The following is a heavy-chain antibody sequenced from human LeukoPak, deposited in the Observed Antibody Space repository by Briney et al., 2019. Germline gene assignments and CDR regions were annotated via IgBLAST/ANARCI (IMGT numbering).Heavy chain of an antibody. CDR2: IYYSGST. J-gene: IGHJ3*02. CDR3: ARASVTPDAFDI. CDR1: GGSISSGGYY. D-gene: IGHD2-21*02. Sequence: SETLTLTCTVSGGSISSGGYYWSWIRQHPGKGLEWIGYIYYSGSTYYNPSLKSRVTISVDTSKNQFSLKLSSVTAADTAVYYCARASVTPDAFDIWGQGTMVTVSS. V-gene: IGHV4-31*03.